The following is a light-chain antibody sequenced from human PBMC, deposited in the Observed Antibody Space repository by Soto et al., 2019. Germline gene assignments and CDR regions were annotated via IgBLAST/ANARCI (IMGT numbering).Light chain of an antibody. Sequence: DIRMTQSPSSLSVSVGDGVTITCRASETINNYLNWYQQKPGRAPKLLIHAASTLQSGVPSRFSGSGSGTDFTLTISSLQPEDFATYSCQQSYRTPYTFGQGTKLETK. V-gene: IGKV1-39*01. CDR2: AAS. J-gene: IGKJ2*01. CDR3: QQSYRTPYT. CDR1: ETINNY.